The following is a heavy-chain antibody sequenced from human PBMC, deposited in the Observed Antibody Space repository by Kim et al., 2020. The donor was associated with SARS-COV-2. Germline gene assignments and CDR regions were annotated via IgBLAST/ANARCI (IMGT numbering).Heavy chain of an antibody. D-gene: IGHD2-2*01. Sequence: GESLKISCKGSGYSFTSYWIGWVRQMPGKGLEWMGIIYPGDSDTRYSPSFQGQVTISADKSISTAYLQWSSLKASDTAMYYCARRGRYCSSTSCYYQDGMDVWGQGTTVTVSS. V-gene: IGHV5-51*01. CDR1: GYSFTSYW. CDR3: ARRGRYCSSTSCYYQDGMDV. J-gene: IGHJ6*02. CDR2: IYPGDSDT.